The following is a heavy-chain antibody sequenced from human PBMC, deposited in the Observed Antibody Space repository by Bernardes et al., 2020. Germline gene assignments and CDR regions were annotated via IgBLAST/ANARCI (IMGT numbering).Heavy chain of an antibody. CDR2: IIPMYGTA. Sequence: SLKVYCKASGDTFSSYAISWVRQAPGQGLEWMGGIIPMYGTANYAQKFQGRVTITADKSTSTAYMELSSLRSEDTAVYYCARGGDTALVTYYYYYMDVWGKGTTVTVSS. CDR1: GDTFSSYA. J-gene: IGHJ6*03. D-gene: IGHD5-18*01. CDR3: ARGGDTALVTYYYYYMDV. V-gene: IGHV1-69*06.